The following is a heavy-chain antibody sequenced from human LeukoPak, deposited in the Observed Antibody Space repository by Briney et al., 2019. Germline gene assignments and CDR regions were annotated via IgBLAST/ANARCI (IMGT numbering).Heavy chain of an antibody. CDR1: GGTFSSYA. V-gene: IGHV1-69*04. CDR2: IIPILGTA. J-gene: IGHJ6*02. Sequence: SVKVSCKASGGTFSSYAISWVRQAPGQGLEWMGRIIPILGTANYAQKFQGRVTITADKSTSTAYMELSSLRSEDTAVYYCARHCSGGSCGGYYYGMDVWGQGTTVTVSS. CDR3: ARHCSGGSCGGYYYGMDV. D-gene: IGHD2-15*01.